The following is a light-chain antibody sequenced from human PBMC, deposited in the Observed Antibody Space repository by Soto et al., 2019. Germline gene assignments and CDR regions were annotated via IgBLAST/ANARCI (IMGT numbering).Light chain of an antibody. CDR3: QQYNNYSWT. V-gene: IGKV1-5*03. Sequence: DIQMTQSPSTLSASVGDRVTITCRASQSIGSWLAWYQQKPGTAPKLLIYKASSLGSGVPSRFSGSGSGTEFTLTISTLQPDEFSSYYCQQYNNYSWTFGQGTKLEIK. CDR1: QSIGSW. J-gene: IGKJ1*01. CDR2: KAS.